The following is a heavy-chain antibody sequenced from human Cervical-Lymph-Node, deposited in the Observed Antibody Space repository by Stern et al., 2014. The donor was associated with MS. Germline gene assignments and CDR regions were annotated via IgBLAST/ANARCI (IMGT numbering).Heavy chain of an antibody. J-gene: IGHJ5*02. Sequence: EVQLVQSGGGLVPPGGSLRLSCAASGFTFSSYWMNWVRQAPGKGLEGLANIKEDGSETYYVDSVKGRFTISRDNAKNSLYLQMNSLRAEDTAVYYCARGSDTWGQGTLVTGSS. CDR3: ARGSDT. CDR2: IKEDGSET. D-gene: IGHD2-15*01. V-gene: IGHV3-7*01. CDR1: GFTFSSYW.